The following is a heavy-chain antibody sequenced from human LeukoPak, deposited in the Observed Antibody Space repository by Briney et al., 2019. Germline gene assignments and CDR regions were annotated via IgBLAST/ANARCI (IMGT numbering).Heavy chain of an antibody. CDR1: GGSISTYS. CDR2: VVTTTT. V-gene: IGHV4-4*07. CDR3: ARDTTVASGMQF. J-gene: IGHJ4*02. Sequence: ASETLSLTCTVPGGSISTYSWTWVRQSPGKGLEWIGSVVTTTTKYSPALRSRVAISVDTSKNQFSLRLESVTTADTAVYYCARDTTVASGMQFWGQGALVTVSS. D-gene: IGHD6-19*01.